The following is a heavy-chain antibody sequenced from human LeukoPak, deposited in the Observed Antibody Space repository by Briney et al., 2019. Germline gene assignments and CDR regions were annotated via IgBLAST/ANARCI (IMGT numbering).Heavy chain of an antibody. V-gene: IGHV4-39*07. Sequence: SSETLSLTCTVSGGSISSSSYYWGWIRQPPGKGLEWIGSMYSSGRTYYNPSLKSRVTISVGTSKNQFSLKLSSVTAADTAVYYCARLYDSSGYYNNLYYYYMDVWGKGTTVTISS. CDR1: GGSISSSSYY. J-gene: IGHJ6*03. CDR3: ARLYDSSGYYNNLYYYYMDV. CDR2: MYSSGRT. D-gene: IGHD3-22*01.